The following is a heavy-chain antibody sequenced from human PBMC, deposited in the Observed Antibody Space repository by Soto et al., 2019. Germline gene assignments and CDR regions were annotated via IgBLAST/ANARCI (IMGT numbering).Heavy chain of an antibody. D-gene: IGHD2-2*01. CDR2: IWYDGSNK. V-gene: IGHV3-33*01. CDR3: ARDGGYCSSTSCPALHLNWYFDL. CDR1: GFTFSSYG. J-gene: IGHJ2*01. Sequence: QVQLVESGGGVVQPGRSLRLSCAASGFTFSSYGMHWVRQAPGKGLEWVAVIWYDGSNKYYADSVKGRFTISRDNSKNTLYLQMNSLRAEDTAVYYCARDGGYCSSTSCPALHLNWYFDLWCRGTLVTVSS.